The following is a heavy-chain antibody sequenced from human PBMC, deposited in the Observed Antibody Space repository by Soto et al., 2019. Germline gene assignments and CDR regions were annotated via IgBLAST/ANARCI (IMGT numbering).Heavy chain of an antibody. V-gene: IGHV1-69*02. D-gene: IGHD2-15*01. Sequence: ASVKVSCKASGGTFSSYTISWVRQAPGQGLEWMGRIIPILGIANYAQKFQGRVTITADKSTSTAYMELSSLRSEDTAVYYCASQDIVVVVAAPYFDYWGQGTLVTVSS. CDR3: ASQDIVVVVAAPYFDY. J-gene: IGHJ4*02. CDR1: GGTFSSYT. CDR2: IIPILGIA.